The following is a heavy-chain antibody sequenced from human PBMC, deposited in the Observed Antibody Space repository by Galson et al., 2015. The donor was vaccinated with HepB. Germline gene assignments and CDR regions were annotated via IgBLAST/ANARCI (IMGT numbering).Heavy chain of an antibody. CDR2: FSGPVATT. CDR1: GFTFSSYA. D-gene: IGHD2-15*01. Sequence: SLRLSCAASGFTFSSYAMSWVRQTPEKGLEWVSTFSGPVATTYHAASVKGRFTISRDNSKNTLSLQMNGLRADDTAVYYCAKATSETCSGANCYYFDFWGQGALVTVSS. V-gene: IGHV3-23*01. J-gene: IGHJ4*02. CDR3: AKATSETCSGANCYYFDF.